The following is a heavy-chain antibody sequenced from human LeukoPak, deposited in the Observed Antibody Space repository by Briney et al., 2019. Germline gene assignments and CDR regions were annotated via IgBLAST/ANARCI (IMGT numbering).Heavy chain of an antibody. CDR1: GFTFSSTG. Sequence: GGSLRVSCTASGFTFSSTGMHWVRQAPGKGLAWVSYIRDDGNNKYYGDSVKGRLTVSRDNSKNTLYLQMNSLRVEDTAVYYCARTYNPDYWGQGTLVTVSS. CDR3: ARTYNPDY. J-gene: IGHJ4*02. D-gene: IGHD1-14*01. CDR2: IRDDGNNK. V-gene: IGHV3-30*02.